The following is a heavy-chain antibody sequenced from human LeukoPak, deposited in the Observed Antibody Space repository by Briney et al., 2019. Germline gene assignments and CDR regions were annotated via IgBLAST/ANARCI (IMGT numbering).Heavy chain of an antibody. CDR1: GYTFTGYY. V-gene: IGHV1-2*04. CDR2: INPNSGGT. J-gene: IGHJ4*02. CDR3: ARALVATTLSHFDY. D-gene: IGHD5-24*01. Sequence: ASVKVSCKASGYTFTGYYMHWVRQAPGQGLEWMGWINPNSGGTNYAQKFQGWVTMTRDTSISTAYMELSRLRSDDTAVYYCARALVATTLSHFDYWGQGTLVTVPS.